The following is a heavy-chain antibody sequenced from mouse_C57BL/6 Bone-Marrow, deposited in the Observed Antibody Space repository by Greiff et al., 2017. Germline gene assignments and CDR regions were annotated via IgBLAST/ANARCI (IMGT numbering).Heavy chain of an antibody. CDR1: GYTFTSYW. J-gene: IGHJ1*03. CDR3: ARVDGSSYGRYFDF. V-gene: IGHV1-55*01. D-gene: IGHD1-1*01. Sequence: VQLQQPGAELVKPGASVKMSCTASGYTFTSYWITWVKQRPGKGLEWIGDIYPGSGSTNYNEKFKGKATLTLDPSSSTAYMQLSSLTSEDSAVYYCARVDGSSYGRYFDFWGTGTTVTVSS. CDR2: IYPGSGST.